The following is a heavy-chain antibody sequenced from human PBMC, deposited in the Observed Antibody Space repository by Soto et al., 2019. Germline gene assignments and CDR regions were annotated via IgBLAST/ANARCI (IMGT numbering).Heavy chain of an antibody. V-gene: IGHV1-69*01. CDR2: IIPLFGTT. D-gene: IGHD3-10*01. J-gene: IGHJ6*02. CDR1: GDTFKNCV. CDR3: AAELGFGKLSVV. Sequence: QVQVVQAGVEVRRPGSSVKVSCKASGDTFKNCVIRWVRQAPGQGLEWMGVIIPLFGTTDFAQRFQGRLTITTEESTTTAYMELSRLRSEDTATYCCAAELGFGKLSVVWRQGNTVIVSS.